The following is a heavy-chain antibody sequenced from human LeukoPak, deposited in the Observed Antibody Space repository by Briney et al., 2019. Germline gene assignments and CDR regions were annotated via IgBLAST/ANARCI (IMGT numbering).Heavy chain of an antibody. CDR1: GFTFSKAW. D-gene: IGHD7-27*01. Sequence: GGSLRLSCAASGFTFSKAWMSWVRQAPGKGLEWVSAISGSGGSTYYADSVKGRFTISRDNSKNTLYLQMNSLKAEDTAVYYCAKDQANWSFDYWGQGTLVTVSS. V-gene: IGHV3-23*01. J-gene: IGHJ4*02. CDR2: ISGSGGST. CDR3: AKDQANWSFDY.